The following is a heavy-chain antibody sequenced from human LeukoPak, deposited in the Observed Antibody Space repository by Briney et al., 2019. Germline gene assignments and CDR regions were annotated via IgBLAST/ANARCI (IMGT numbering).Heavy chain of an antibody. D-gene: IGHD3-3*01. CDR2: INTNTGNP. CDR3: ARGASLEWLNYYGMDV. CDR1: GYTFTSYA. J-gene: IGHJ6*02. Sequence: ASVKVFCKASGYTFTSYAMNWARQAPGQGLEWMGWINTNTGNPTYAQGFTGRFVFSLDTSVSTAYLQISSLKAEDTAVYYCARGASLEWLNYYGMDVWGQGTTVTVSS. V-gene: IGHV7-4-1*02.